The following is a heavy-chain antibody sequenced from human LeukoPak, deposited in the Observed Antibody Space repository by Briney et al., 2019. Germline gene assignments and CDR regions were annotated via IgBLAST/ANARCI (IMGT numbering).Heavy chain of an antibody. V-gene: IGHV3-23*01. CDR3: AKGYAGEFDP. CDR2: ISGSGGTT. J-gene: IGHJ5*02. Sequence: GGTLRLSCAASGFTFSRYGMSWVRQAPGKGLEWVSAISGSGGTTYYADSVKGRFTISRDNSKNTLYLQMNSLRAEDTAVYYCAKGYAGEFDPWGQGTLVTVSS. D-gene: IGHD4-17*01. CDR1: GFTFSRYG.